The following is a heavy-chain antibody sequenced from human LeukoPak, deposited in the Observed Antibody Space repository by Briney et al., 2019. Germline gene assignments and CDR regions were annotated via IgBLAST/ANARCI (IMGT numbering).Heavy chain of an antibody. J-gene: IGHJ4*02. CDR1: GGSISSYY. CDR2: IYDTGNT. V-gene: IGHV4-59*01. Sequence: SETPSLTCTVSGGSISSYYWSWVRQPPGKGLEWTGHIYDTGNTNYNPSLESRVTISVDTSKSQFSLRLTSVTAADTAVYFCARATPWLLPGYWGQGTLVTVSS. D-gene: IGHD3-22*01. CDR3: ARATPWLLPGY.